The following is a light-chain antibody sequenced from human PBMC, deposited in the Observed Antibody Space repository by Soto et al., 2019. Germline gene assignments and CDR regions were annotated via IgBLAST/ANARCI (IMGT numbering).Light chain of an antibody. CDR3: KQYTDRLLIT. V-gene: IGKV3-15*01. J-gene: IGKJ5*01. CDR1: QRVSSN. Sequence: SACTERRETLSCRVSQRVSSNLAWYQQKPGQAPRLLIYDASTRATVIPARFICCGSGREYTLSVSSLQFADDAVFCCKQYTDRLLITFGGGTRLEIK. CDR2: DAS.